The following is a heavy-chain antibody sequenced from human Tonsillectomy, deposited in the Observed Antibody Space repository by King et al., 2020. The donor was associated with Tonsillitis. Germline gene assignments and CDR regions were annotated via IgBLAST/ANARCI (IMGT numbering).Heavy chain of an antibody. CDR3: ARVVAAIGHYYMDV. Sequence: VQLQESGPGLVKPSQTLSLTCTVTGGSISSGDFYWRWIRHPPGQGLGWIGDICYNAPTYYNPSLRSRVTISVDTPKNQFSLKLSSVTAADTAVYYCARVVAAIGHYYMDVWGKGTTVTVSS. J-gene: IGHJ6*03. CDR2: ICYNAPT. V-gene: IGHV4-30-4*01. CDR1: GGSISSGDFY. D-gene: IGHD2-2*02.